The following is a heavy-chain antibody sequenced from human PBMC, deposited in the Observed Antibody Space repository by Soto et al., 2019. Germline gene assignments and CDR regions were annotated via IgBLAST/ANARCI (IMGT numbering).Heavy chain of an antibody. Sequence: SETLSLTCTVSGGSISIYYWSWIRQPPGKGLEWIGYIYYSGSTNYNPSLKSRVTISVDTPKNQFSLTLSSVTAADTALYYCARGDSSGSYHFDYWGQGTLVTVSS. CDR2: IYYSGST. J-gene: IGHJ4*02. D-gene: IGHD6-19*01. CDR3: ARGDSSGSYHFDY. V-gene: IGHV4-59*01. CDR1: GGSISIYY.